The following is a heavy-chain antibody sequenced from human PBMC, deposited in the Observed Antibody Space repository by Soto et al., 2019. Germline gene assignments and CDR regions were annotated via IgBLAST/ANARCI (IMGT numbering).Heavy chain of an antibody. CDR1: GYTFTSYG. CDR3: ARDQVTIFGVVTPGAFDI. V-gene: IGHV1-18*01. J-gene: IGHJ3*02. Sequence: QVQLVQSGAEVKKPGASVKVSCKASGYTFTSYGISWVRQAPGQGLEWMGWISAYNGNTNYAQKLQGRVTMTTDTSTSTAYMELRSLRSDDTAAYYCARDQVTIFGVVTPGAFDIWGQGTMVTVSS. D-gene: IGHD3-3*01. CDR2: ISAYNGNT.